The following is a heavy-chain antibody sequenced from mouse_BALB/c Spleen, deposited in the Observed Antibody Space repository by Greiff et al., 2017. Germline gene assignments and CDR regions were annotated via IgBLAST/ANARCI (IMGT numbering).Heavy chain of an antibody. V-gene: IGHV5-4*02. Sequence: EVKLVESGGGLVKPGGSLKLSCAASGFTFSDYYMYWVRQTPEKRLEWVATISDGGSYTYYPDSVKGRFPISRDNAKNNLYLQMSSLKSEDTAMYYCARDRYFDVWGAGTTVTVSS. J-gene: IGHJ1*01. CDR2: ISDGGSYT. CDR3: ARDRYFDV. CDR1: GFTFSDYY.